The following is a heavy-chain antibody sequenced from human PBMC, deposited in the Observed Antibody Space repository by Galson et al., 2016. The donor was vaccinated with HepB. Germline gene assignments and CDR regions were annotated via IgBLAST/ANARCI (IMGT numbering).Heavy chain of an antibody. V-gene: IGHV4-34*01. J-gene: IGHJ4*02. CDR1: GGSFSAYS. CDR3: ARQPRALLGVAKRKYFFEK. CDR2: VTHVGST. Sequence: SETLSLTCAVSGGSFSAYSWSWIRQAPGKGLEWIGEVTHVGSTSYNPSLKSRVTISVETSKKQFSLKLNSVTAADTTVYYCARQPRALLGVAKRKYFFEKWGQGTLFTVPA. D-gene: IGHD2-15*01.